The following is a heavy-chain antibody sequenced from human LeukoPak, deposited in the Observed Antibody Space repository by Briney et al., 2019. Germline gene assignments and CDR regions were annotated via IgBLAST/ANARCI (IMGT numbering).Heavy chain of an antibody. V-gene: IGHV3-21*01. CDR1: GFTFSSYS. Sequence: GGSLRLSCAVSGFTFSSYSMNWVRQAPGKGLGWVSPISSSSSYIYYADSVKGRFTISRDNAKNSLYLQMNSLRAVDTAVYYCARDHSQLYSSGWQPFDYWGQGTLVTVSS. CDR3: ARDHSQLYSSGWQPFDY. D-gene: IGHD6-19*01. CDR2: ISSSSSYI. J-gene: IGHJ4*02.